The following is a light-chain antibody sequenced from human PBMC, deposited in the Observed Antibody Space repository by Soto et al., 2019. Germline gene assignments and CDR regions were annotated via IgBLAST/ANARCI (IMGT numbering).Light chain of an antibody. V-gene: IGKV3-15*01. Sequence: EIVMTQSPASLSVSPGERATLSCRASQSISRTLAWYQQKPGQAPRLLIYGASTRATGIPARFSGRGSGTDFTLTISSLEPEDFAVYYCQQRSNWPPITFGQGTRLEIK. J-gene: IGKJ5*01. CDR1: QSISRT. CDR2: GAS. CDR3: QQRSNWPPIT.